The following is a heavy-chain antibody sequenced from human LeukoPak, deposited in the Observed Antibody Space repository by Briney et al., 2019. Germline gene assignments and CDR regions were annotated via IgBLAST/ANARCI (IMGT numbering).Heavy chain of an antibody. J-gene: IGHJ4*02. D-gene: IGHD4-17*01. Sequence: ASVKVSCKASGYTFTRYAMNWVRQAPGRGLEWMGWTNTNTGNPTYAQGFTGRFVFSLDTSVSTAYLQISSLKAEDTAVYYCARDTGDGDNHYYFDYWGQGTLVTVSS. CDR3: ARDTGDGDNHYYFDY. V-gene: IGHV7-4-1*02. CDR1: GYTFTRYA. CDR2: TNTNTGNP.